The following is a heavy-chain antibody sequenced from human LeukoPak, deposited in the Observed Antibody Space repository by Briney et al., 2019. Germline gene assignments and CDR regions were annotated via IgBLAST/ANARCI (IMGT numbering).Heavy chain of an antibody. J-gene: IGHJ4*02. D-gene: IGHD5-18*01. CDR3: ARAEVRSGYSYGPIDH. CDR2: IISVFSTA. Sequence: ASMKVSCTASGGTFSSYAMNWVRQAPGQGLEWMGGIISVFSTATYAQKFQGRVTITADDSTSTAYMEVSSLRSADTAVYYCARAEVRSGYSYGPIDHWGQGTLVTVSS. CDR1: GGTFSSYA. V-gene: IGHV1-69*13.